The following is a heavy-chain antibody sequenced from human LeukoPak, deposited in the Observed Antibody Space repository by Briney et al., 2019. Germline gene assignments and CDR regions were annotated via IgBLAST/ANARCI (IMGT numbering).Heavy chain of an antibody. CDR2: IYTSENT. V-gene: IGHV4-4*07. CDR3: ARDRDYYDTSGYWKVFDI. CDR1: GGSTSSYY. J-gene: IGHJ3*02. Sequence: PSETLSLTCTVSGGSTSSYYWSWIRQPAGKGMEWIGRIYTSENTNYNPSLKSRVTMSEDTSKNQISLKLTSVTAADTAVYYCARDRDYYDTSGYWKVFDIWGQGTMVTVSS. D-gene: IGHD3-22*01.